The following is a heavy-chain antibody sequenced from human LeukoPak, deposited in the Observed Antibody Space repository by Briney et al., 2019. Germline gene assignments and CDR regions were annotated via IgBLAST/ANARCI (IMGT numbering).Heavy chain of an antibody. CDR3: ARQSYYYDSSGYPLIDY. V-gene: IGHV4-59*08. CDR1: GGSISSYY. CDR2: IYYSGST. J-gene: IGHJ4*02. D-gene: IGHD3-22*01. Sequence: SETLSLTCTVSGGSISSYYWSWIRQPPGKGLEWIGYIYYSGSTNYNPSLKSRVTISVDTSKNQFSLKLSSVTAADTAVYYCARQSYYYDSSGYPLIDYWGQGTLVTVSS.